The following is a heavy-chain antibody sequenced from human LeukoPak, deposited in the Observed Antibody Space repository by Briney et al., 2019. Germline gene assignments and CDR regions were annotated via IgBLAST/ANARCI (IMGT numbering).Heavy chain of an antibody. Sequence: PSETLSLTCAVYGGSFSGYYWSWIRQPPGKGLEWIGEINHSGSTNYNPSLKSRVTISVDTSKNQFSLKLSSVTAADTAVYYCASQRWLQPTLDYWGQGTLVTVSS. CDR3: ASQRWLQPTLDY. J-gene: IGHJ4*02. V-gene: IGHV4-34*01. CDR2: INHSGST. D-gene: IGHD5-24*01. CDR1: GGSFSGYY.